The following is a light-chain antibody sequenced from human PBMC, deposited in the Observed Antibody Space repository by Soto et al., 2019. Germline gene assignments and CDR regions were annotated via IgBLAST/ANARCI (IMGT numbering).Light chain of an antibody. Sequence: QSVLTQPPSASGTPGQRVTISCSGRSSTIGSNTVNWYQQLQGTAPKLLIYSNNQRPSGVPDRFSGSKSGTSASLAISGLQSEDEADYYCAAWDDSLNGQVFGGGTKVTVL. J-gene: IGLJ3*02. CDR3: AAWDDSLNGQV. V-gene: IGLV1-44*01. CDR2: SNN. CDR1: SSTIGSNT.